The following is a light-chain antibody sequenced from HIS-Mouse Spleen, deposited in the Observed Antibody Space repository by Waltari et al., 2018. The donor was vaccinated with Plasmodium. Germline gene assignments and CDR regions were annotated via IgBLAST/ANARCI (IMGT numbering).Light chain of an antibody. CDR1: ALPKKY. J-gene: IGLJ3*02. CDR3: YSTDSSGNHRV. CDR2: EDS. Sequence: SYELTQPPSVSVSPGQTARITCSGDALPKKYAYWYPTKSGQAPVLVICEDSKRPSGIPERFSGSSSGTMATLTISGAQVEDEADYYCYSTDSSGNHRVFGGGTKLTVL. V-gene: IGLV3-10*01.